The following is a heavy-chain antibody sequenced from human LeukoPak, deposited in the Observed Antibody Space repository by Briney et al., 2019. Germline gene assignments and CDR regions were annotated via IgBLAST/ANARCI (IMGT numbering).Heavy chain of an antibody. CDR1: GGSISSGGYY. V-gene: IGHV4-30-2*01. CDR2: IYHSGSL. D-gene: IGHD2-2*02. J-gene: IGHJ4*02. Sequence: SETLSLTCTVSGGSISSGGYYWSWIRQPPGKGLEWIGYIYHSGSLYYNPSLKSRVTISVDRSKNQFSLKLSSVTAADTAVYYCTRSLYCSGTSCYTDYFDYWGQGTLVTVSS. CDR3: TRSLYCSGTSCYTDYFDY.